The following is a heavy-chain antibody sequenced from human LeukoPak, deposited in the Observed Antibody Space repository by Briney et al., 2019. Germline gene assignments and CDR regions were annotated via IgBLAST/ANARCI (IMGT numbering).Heavy chain of an antibody. Sequence: GASVKVSCKASGYTFTSYDINWVRQATGHRLEWMGWMNPNRGNTGYAQKLQGRVTITRNTSISTAYMELSSLRSEDTAVYYCARVGADIVVVVAAIDYYYMDVWGKGTTVTVSS. V-gene: IGHV1-8*01. CDR2: MNPNRGNT. CDR1: GYTFTSYD. J-gene: IGHJ6*03. D-gene: IGHD2-15*01. CDR3: ARVGADIVVVVAAIDYYYMDV.